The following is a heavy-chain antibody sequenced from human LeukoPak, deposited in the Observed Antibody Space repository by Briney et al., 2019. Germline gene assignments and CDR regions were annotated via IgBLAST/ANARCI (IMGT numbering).Heavy chain of an antibody. CDR2: INPNSGGT. CDR3: ARRGVSTLEWLFIFDY. J-gene: IGHJ4*02. CDR1: EYTFTGYY. Sequence: GASVKVSCKASEYTFTGYYMHWVRQAPGQGLEWMGWINPNSGGTNYAQKFQGRVTMTRDTSISTAYMELSRLRSDDTAVYYCARRGVSTLEWLFIFDYWGQGTLVTVSS. V-gene: IGHV1-2*02. D-gene: IGHD3-3*01.